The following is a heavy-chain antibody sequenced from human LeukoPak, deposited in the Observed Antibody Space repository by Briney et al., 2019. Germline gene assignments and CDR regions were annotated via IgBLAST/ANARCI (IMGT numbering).Heavy chain of an antibody. CDR1: GFTFSSYW. Sequence: GGSLRLSCAASGFTFSSYWMSWVRQAPGKGLEWVGRIRSETDGGTADYAAPVKGRFSISRDDSKLMVYLQMNSLKTDDTAVYYCASYNSRNAFNFWGQGTLVTVSS. J-gene: IGHJ3*01. D-gene: IGHD1-20*01. CDR2: IRSETDGGTA. V-gene: IGHV3-15*01. CDR3: ASYNSRNAFNF.